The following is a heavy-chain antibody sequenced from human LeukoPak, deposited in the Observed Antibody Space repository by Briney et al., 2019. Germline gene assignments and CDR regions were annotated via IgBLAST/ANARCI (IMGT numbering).Heavy chain of an antibody. D-gene: IGHD2-15*01. J-gene: IGHJ4*02. CDR2: IYHSGST. CDR3: ARAKGYCSGGSCYPLDY. Sequence: SETLSLTCTVSGYSISSGYYWGWIRQPPGKGLEWIGSIYHSGSTYYNPSLKSRVTISVDTSKNQFSLKLSSVTAADTAVYYCARAKGYCSGGSCYPLDYWGQGTLVTVSS. V-gene: IGHV4-38-2*02. CDR1: GYSISSGYY.